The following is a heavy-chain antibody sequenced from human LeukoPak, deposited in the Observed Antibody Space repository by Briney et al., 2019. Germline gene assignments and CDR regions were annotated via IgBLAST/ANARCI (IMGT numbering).Heavy chain of an antibody. D-gene: IGHD5-18*01. CDR3: ARGLVVWIQPWSRRGWFDP. Sequence: PSETLSLTCAVYGGSFSGYYWSWIRQPPGKGLEWIGEINHSGSTNYNPSLKSRVTISVDTSKNQFSLKLSSVTAADTAVYYCARGLVVWIQPWSRRGWFDPWGQGTLVSVSS. CDR1: GGSFSGYY. V-gene: IGHV4-34*01. J-gene: IGHJ5*02. CDR2: INHSGST.